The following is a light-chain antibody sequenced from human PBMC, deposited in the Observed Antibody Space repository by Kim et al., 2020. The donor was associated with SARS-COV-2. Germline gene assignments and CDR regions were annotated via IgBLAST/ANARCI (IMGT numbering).Light chain of an antibody. CDR3: QQYSNWPRT. CDR1: QRIAYS. V-gene: IGKV3-15*01. J-gene: IGKJ1*01. Sequence: VSPGDRVTPACRASQRIAYSLAWYQQKPGQAPRLLIYAATTRPPGIPVRFSGSGVGTEFTLTISSLQSEDFALYYCQQYSNWPRTFGQGTKVDIK. CDR2: AAT.